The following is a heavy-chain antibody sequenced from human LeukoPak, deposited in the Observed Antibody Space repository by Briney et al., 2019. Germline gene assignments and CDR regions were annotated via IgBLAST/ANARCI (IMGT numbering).Heavy chain of an antibody. CDR2: SNAGNGNT. D-gene: IGHD6-13*01. CDR1: GYTFTSYA. J-gene: IGHJ4*02. V-gene: IGHV1-3*02. Sequence: ASVKVSCKASGYTFTSYAMHWVRQAPGQRLEWMGWSNAGNGNTKYSQEFQGRVTITRDTSASTAYMELSSLRSEDTAVYYCARDRRRRSREQLVLPPYFDYWGQGTLVTVSS. CDR3: ARDRRRRSREQLVLPPYFDY.